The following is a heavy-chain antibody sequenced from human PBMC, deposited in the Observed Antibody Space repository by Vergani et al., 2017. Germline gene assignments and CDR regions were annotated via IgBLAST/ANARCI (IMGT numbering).Heavy chain of an antibody. CDR2: ISYDGTQK. J-gene: IGHJ1*01. D-gene: IGHD1-1*01. CDR1: GFTSSYYG. Sequence: QVNLVESGGGVVQPGRSLRLSCVVSGFTSSYYGMHWVRQAPGKGLEWVAVISYDGTQKYYADSVKGRFTISRDNSKSTLYLQMNSLRTEDTAVDYCATKSCGTPGCQIGYFREWGQGTLVTVSS. V-gene: IGHV3-30*03. CDR3: ATKSCGTPGCQIGYFRE.